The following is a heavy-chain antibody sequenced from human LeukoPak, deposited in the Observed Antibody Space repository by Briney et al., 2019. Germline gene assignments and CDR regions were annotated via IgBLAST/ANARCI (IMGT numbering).Heavy chain of an antibody. CDR2: ISYDGSNK. Sequence: PGGPLRLSCAASGFTFSSYGMHWVRQAPGKGLEWVAVISYDGSNKYYADSVKGRFTISRDNSKNTLYLQMNSLRAEDTAVYYCARVPREGIAVAGDYWGQGTLVTVSS. J-gene: IGHJ4*02. CDR3: ARVPREGIAVAGDY. CDR1: GFTFSSYG. V-gene: IGHV3-30*19. D-gene: IGHD6-19*01.